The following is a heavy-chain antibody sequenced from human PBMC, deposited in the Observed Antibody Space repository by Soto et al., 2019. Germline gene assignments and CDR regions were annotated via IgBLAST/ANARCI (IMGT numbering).Heavy chain of an antibody. CDR1: GYTFTSYG. V-gene: IGHV1-18*01. J-gene: IGHJ6*02. D-gene: IGHD3-10*01. CDR2: ISAYNGNT. Sequence: ASVKVSCKASGYTFTSYGISWVRQAPGQGLEWMGWISAYNGNTNYAQKLQGRVTMTTDTSTSTAYMELRSLRSDDTAVYYCARDSPGLWFGELFTGYYYYGMDVWGQGTTDTVSS. CDR3: ARDSPGLWFGELFTGYYYYGMDV.